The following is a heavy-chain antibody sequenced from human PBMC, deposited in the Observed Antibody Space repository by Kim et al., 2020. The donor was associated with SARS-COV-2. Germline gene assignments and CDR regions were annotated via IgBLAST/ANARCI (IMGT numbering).Heavy chain of an antibody. J-gene: IGHJ4*02. CDR3: AKKSGPGYSSGAGDY. V-gene: IGHV3-23*01. CDR2: ISGSGGST. CDR1: GFTFSSYA. Sequence: GGSLRLSCAASGFTFSSYAMSWVRQAPGKGLEWVSAISGSGGSTYYADSVKGRFTISRDNSKNTLYLQMNSLRAEDTAVYYCAKKSGPGYSSGAGDYWGQGTLVTVSS. D-gene: IGHD6-19*01.